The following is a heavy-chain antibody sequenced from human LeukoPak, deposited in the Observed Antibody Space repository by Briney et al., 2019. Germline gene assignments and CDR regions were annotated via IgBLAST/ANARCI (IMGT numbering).Heavy chain of an antibody. CDR2: IYYSGST. Sequence: PSETLSLTCTVSGGSNSSYYWSWIRQPPGKGLEWIGYIYYSGSTNYNPSLKSRVTISVDTSKNQFSLKLSSVTAADTAVYYCARLGEYSYKDWGQGTLVTVSS. CDR3: ARLGEYSYKD. J-gene: IGHJ4*02. V-gene: IGHV4-59*01. D-gene: IGHD5-18*01. CDR1: GGSNSSYY.